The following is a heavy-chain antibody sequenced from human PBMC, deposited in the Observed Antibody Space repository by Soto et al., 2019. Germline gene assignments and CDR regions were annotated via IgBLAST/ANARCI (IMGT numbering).Heavy chain of an antibody. CDR1: GYTFTDYY. CDR2: INPNSGGT. Sequence: GASVKVSCKASGYTFTDYYMHWVRQAPGQGLEWMGWINPNSGGTNYAQKFQGRVTMTRDTSISTAYIERSRLRSDETALYYCAREGIRITMIVVVTVVAFDIWGQGRMVAV. CDR3: AREGIRITMIVVVTVVAFDI. J-gene: IGHJ3*02. D-gene: IGHD3-22*01. V-gene: IGHV1-2*02.